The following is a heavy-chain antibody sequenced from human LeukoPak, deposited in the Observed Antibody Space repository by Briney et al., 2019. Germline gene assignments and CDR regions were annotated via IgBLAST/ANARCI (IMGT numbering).Heavy chain of an antibody. Sequence: GASVKVSCKASGYTFTSYAMHWVRQAPGQRLEWMGWINAGNGNTKYSQKFQGRVTMTTDTSTSTAYMELRSLRSDDTAVYYCARVQRFGEFCLDYWGQGTLVTVSS. J-gene: IGHJ4*02. D-gene: IGHD3-10*01. V-gene: IGHV1-3*01. CDR2: INAGNGNT. CDR1: GYTFTSYA. CDR3: ARVQRFGEFCLDY.